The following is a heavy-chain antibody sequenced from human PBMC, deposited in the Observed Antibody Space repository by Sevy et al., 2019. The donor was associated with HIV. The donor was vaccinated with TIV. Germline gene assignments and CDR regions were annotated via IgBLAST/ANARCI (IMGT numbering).Heavy chain of an antibody. J-gene: IGHJ4*02. D-gene: IGHD6-13*01. CDR3: TREGRIAAADV. V-gene: IGHV3-49*03. CDR1: GFTFGDYA. CDR2: IRSKAYGGTT. Sequence: GGSLRLSCTASGFTFGDYAMSWFRQAPGKGLEWVGFIRSKAYGGTTEYAASVKGRFTISRDDSKSIAYLQMNSLKTEDTAVYYCTREGRIAAADVWGQGTLVNVSS.